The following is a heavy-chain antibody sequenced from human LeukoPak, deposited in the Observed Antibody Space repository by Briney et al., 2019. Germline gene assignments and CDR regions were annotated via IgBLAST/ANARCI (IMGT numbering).Heavy chain of an antibody. CDR1: GFTFSSYA. J-gene: IGHJ4*02. D-gene: IGHD3-22*01. CDR3: ARATYYYDSSGYSEYYFDY. V-gene: IGHV3-23*01. CDR2: ISGSGGST. Sequence: PGGSPRLSCAASGFTFSSYAMSWVRQAPGKGLEWVSVISGSGGSTYSAESVKGRFTISRDNSKNTLYLQMNSLRAEDTAVYYCARATYYYDSSGYSEYYFDYWGQGTLVTVSS.